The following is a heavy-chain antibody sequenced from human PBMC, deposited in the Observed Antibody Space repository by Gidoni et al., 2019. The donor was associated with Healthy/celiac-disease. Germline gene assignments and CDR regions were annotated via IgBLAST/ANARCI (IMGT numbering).Heavy chain of an antibody. CDR3: ARARGEPPNAYYYGMDV. V-gene: IGHV1-69*01. CDR2: IIPIFGTA. D-gene: IGHD3-10*01. CDR1: GGTFSSYA. J-gene: IGHJ6*02. Sequence: QVQLVQSGAEVKKPGSSVKVSCKASGGTFSSYAISWVRQAPGQGLEWMGGIIPIFGTANYAQKFQGRVTITADESTSTAYMELSSLRSEDTAVYYCARARGEPPNAYYYGMDVWGQGTTVTVSS.